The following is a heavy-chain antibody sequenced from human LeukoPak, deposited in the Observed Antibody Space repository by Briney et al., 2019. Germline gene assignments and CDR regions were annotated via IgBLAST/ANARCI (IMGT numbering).Heavy chain of an antibody. CDR3: AKNIVVVPAAGDCFDP. CDR2: TRGSGNPT. CDR1: GFTFSTST. J-gene: IGHJ5*02. D-gene: IGHD2-2*01. V-gene: IGHV3-23*01. Sequence: PGGSLRLSCAASGFTFSTSTMSWVRQAPGKGLEWISATRGSGNPTYYADSVKGRFTISRDNSKNALYLQMNGLRAEDTAVYYCAKNIVVVPAAGDCFDPWGQGTLVTVSS.